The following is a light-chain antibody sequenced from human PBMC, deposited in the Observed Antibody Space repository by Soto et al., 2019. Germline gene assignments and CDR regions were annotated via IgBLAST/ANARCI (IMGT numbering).Light chain of an antibody. CDR2: GAY. CDR1: ENVSSI. Sequence: IVVAQSSATLSVSPVERATLSCRASENVSSIVAAWYQQKPGQTPRLLIYGAYTRASGIPGRFSGSGSGTDFTLTISSLQSEDSAVYYCQQRSDWPSFGQGTKVDIK. J-gene: IGKJ1*01. V-gene: IGKV3-15*01. CDR3: QQRSDWPS.